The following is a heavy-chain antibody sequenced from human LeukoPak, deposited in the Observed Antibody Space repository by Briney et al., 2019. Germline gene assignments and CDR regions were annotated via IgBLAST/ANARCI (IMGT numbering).Heavy chain of an antibody. CDR1: GDSINNNY. D-gene: IGHD6-13*01. CDR3: ARDVAAAGFYYYMDV. CDR2: IYTSGST. Sequence: PSETLSLTCTVSGDSINNNYWSWIRQPAGKGLEWIGRIYTSGSTNYNPSLKSRVTMSVDTSKNQFSLKLSSVTAADTAVYYCARDVAAAGFYYYMDVWGKGTTVTVSS. V-gene: IGHV4-4*07. J-gene: IGHJ6*03.